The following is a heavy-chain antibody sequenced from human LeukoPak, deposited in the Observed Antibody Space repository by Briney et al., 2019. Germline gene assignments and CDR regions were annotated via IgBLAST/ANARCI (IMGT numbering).Heavy chain of an antibody. CDR1: GFTFSDYY. D-gene: IGHD1-20*01. CDR2: ISSSGSTI. V-gene: IGHV3-11*01. CDR3: ARDIKEGVN. J-gene: IGHJ4*02. Sequence: GGSLRLSCAASGFTFSDYYMSWLRQAPGKGLEWVTYISSSGSTIYYADSVKGRFTISRDNAKISLYLQMNSRRAEDTAVYYCARDIKEGVNWGQGTLVTVSS.